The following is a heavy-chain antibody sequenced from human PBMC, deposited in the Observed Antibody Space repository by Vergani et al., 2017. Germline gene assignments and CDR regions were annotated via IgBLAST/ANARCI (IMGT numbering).Heavy chain of an antibody. V-gene: IGHV3-23*01. CDR2: ISGSGGST. Sequence: EVQLLESGGGLVQPGGSLRLSCAASGFTFSSYAMSWVRQAPGKGLEWVSAISGSGGSTYYADSVKGRFTISRDNSKNTLYLQMNSLRAEDTAVYYCAKDFNSGYDFWSGLFDPWGQGTLVTVSS. CDR1: GFTFSSYA. D-gene: IGHD3-3*01. CDR3: AKDFNSGYDFWSGLFDP. J-gene: IGHJ5*02.